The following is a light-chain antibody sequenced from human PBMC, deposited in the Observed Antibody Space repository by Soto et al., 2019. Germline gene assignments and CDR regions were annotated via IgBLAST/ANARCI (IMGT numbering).Light chain of an antibody. CDR3: CSYAGSDIVI. Sequence: QSALTQPPSVSGSPGQSVSISCTGTSSDVGNYNYVSWYQQYPGKAPKLMIFDVSRRPSGVPDRFSGSKSANTASLTISGLQAEDEADYYCCSYAGSDIVIFGGGTKLTVL. V-gene: IGLV2-11*01. CDR1: SSDVGNYNY. CDR2: DVS. J-gene: IGLJ2*01.